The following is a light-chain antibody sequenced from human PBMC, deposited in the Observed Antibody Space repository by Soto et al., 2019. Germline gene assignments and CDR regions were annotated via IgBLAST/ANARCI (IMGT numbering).Light chain of an antibody. Sequence: EIVMTQSPVTLSVSPGERATLSCRASQSVSSKLAWYQQKPGQAPRLLIYGASTRATGIPARFSGSGSGTEFTLRISSLQSEDFAVYYWQQYNNWPQTFGQGTKLEIK. CDR3: QQYNNWPQT. V-gene: IGKV3-15*01. CDR1: QSVSSK. CDR2: GAS. J-gene: IGKJ2*01.